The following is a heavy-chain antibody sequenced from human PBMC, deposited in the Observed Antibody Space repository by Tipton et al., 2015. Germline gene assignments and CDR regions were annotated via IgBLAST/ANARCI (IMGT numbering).Heavy chain of an antibody. D-gene: IGHD5-24*01. V-gene: IGHV4-61*01. Sequence: GLVKPSENLPLTCTVSGGSVTSGSYYWSWIRQPPGKGLEWIGYISYTDGAHYNPALKSRVTISVDTSKNQFSLTLNSVAAADTAVYYCARDLEHGMDVWGHGTTVTVSS. CDR1: GGSVTSGSYY. J-gene: IGHJ6*02. CDR3: ARDLEHGMDV. CDR2: ISYTDGA.